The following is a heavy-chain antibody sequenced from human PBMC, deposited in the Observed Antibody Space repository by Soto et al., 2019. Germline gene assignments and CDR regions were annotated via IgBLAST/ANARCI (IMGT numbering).Heavy chain of an antibody. D-gene: IGHD6-19*01. CDR3: ARGRKGSGWYYFDY. V-gene: IGHV4-34*01. CDR2: INHSGST. Sequence: SETLSLTCAVYGGSFSGYYWSWIRQPPGKGLEWIGEINHSGSTNYNPSLKSRVTISVDTSKNQFSLKLSSVTVADTAVYYCARGRKGSGWYYFDYWGPGTLVTVSS. CDR1: GGSFSGYY. J-gene: IGHJ4*02.